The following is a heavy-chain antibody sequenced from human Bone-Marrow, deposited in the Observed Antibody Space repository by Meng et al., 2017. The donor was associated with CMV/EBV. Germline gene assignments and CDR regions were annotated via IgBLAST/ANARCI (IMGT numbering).Heavy chain of an antibody. V-gene: IGHV3-30*14. Sequence: GESLKISCAASGFTFSKYTMNWVRQAPGKGLEWVAVISYDGSNKYYADSVKGRFTISRDNSKNTLYLQMNSLRAEDTAVYYCARVAWELLFDYWGQGTLVTVSS. D-gene: IGHD1-26*01. J-gene: IGHJ4*02. CDR2: ISYDGSNK. CDR3: ARVAWELLFDY. CDR1: GFTFSKYT.